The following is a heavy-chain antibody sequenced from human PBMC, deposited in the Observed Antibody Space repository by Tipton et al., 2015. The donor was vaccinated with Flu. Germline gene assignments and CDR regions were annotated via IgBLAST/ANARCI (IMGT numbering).Heavy chain of an antibody. CDR3: ARGFGSSSYRDYYYYYGMDV. CDR2: IYYSGRT. CDR1: GGSISSYY. V-gene: IGHV4-59*01. D-gene: IGHD6-13*01. Sequence: TLSLTCTVSGGSISSYYWSWIRQPPGKGLAWIGYIYYSGRTNYNPSLKSRVTISVDTSKNQFSLKLSSVTAADTAVYYCARGFGSSSYRDYYYYYGMDVWGQGTTVTVSS. J-gene: IGHJ6*02.